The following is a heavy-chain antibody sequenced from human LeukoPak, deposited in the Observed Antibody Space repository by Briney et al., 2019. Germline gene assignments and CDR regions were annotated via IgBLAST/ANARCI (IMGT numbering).Heavy chain of an antibody. V-gene: IGHV1-3*01. D-gene: IGHD6-13*01. J-gene: IGHJ4*02. Sequence: ASVKVSCKASGYTFTSYAMHWVRQAPGQRLEWMGWINAGNGNTKYSRKFQGRVTITRDTSASTAYMELSSLRSEDTAVYYCARGPSPYSSSWYYFDYWGQGTLVTVSS. CDR2: INAGNGNT. CDR1: GYTFTSYA. CDR3: ARGPSPYSSSWYYFDY.